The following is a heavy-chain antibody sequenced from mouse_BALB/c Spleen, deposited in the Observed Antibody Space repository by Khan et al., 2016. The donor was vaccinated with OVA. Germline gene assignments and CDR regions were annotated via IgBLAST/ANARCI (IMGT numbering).Heavy chain of an antibody. J-gene: IGHJ2*01. CDR1: GYSFTSYI. V-gene: IGHV1S136*01. D-gene: IGHD4-1*01. CDR2: INPYNGAT. Sequence: IQLVQSGPELVKPGTSVKMSCKASGYSFTSYIIHWVKQKPGQGLEWIGYINPYNGATKYNEKFKGKATLTSDNSSNTAYMELSSLTSEYSAVYYCARGNWQSYYFDYWGQGTTLTVSS. CDR3: ARGNWQSYYFDY.